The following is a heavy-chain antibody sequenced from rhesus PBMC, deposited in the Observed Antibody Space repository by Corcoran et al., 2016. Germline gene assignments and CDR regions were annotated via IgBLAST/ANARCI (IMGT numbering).Heavy chain of an antibody. CDR2: ISGNAGHT. V-gene: IGHV4-65*01. CDR1: GGSISSDNW. CDR3: TGDRDSGYGYYFDS. D-gene: IGHD6-31*01. J-gene: IGHJ4*01. Sequence: QVQLKESGPGLVKPSETLSLTCAVSGGSISSDNWWSWIRQPPGKGLEWIGSISGNAGHTFYSPSLKSRVTISIDTAKNQFSLNLIAVTAADTAVYYCTGDRDSGYGYYFDSWGQGILVLVSS.